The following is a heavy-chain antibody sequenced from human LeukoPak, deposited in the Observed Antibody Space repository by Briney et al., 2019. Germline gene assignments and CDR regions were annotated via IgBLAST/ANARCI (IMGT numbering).Heavy chain of an antibody. Sequence: GGSLRLSCAASGFTVSSNYMSWVRQAPGKGLEWVSVIYSGGSTSYADSVKGRFTISRDNSKNTLYLQMNSLRAEDTASYYCAKDRAASPHNWFDPWGQGTLVTVSS. CDR3: AKDRAASPHNWFDP. V-gene: IGHV3-53*05. CDR2: IYSGGST. CDR1: GFTVSSNY. J-gene: IGHJ5*02. D-gene: IGHD6-13*01.